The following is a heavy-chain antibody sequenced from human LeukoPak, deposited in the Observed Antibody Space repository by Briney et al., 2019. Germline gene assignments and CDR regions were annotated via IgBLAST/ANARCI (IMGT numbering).Heavy chain of an antibody. CDR2: IYYSGST. CDR1: GASISSSTYY. D-gene: IGHD6-13*01. V-gene: IGHV4-39*01. CDR3: ARRGSSSWCNWFDP. Sequence: SETLSLTCTVSGASISSSTYYWGWIRQPPGTGLEWLGTIYYSGSTYYNPSLKSRVTISVDTSKNQFSLKLSSVTAADTAVYYCARRGSSSWCNWFDPWGQGTLVTVSS. J-gene: IGHJ5*02.